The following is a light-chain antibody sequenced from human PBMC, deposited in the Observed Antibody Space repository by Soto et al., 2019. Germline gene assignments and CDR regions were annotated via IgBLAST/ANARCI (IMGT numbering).Light chain of an antibody. CDR1: SSNIGSNY. CDR3: AACDDSLSGVL. V-gene: IGLV1-47*01. CDR2: RNN. Sequence: QSVLTQPPSASGTPGQRVTISCSGSSSNIGSNYVYWYQQLPGTAPKLLIYRNNQRPSGVPDRFSGSKSGTSAYLAISGLLSEYEDDYYCAACDDSLSGVLFGGGNKLTVL. J-gene: IGLJ2*01.